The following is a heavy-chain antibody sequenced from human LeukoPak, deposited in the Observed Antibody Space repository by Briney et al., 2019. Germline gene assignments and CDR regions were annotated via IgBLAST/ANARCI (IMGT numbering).Heavy chain of an antibody. CDR2: IRGGGDTT. CDR1: GFTFSTYA. Sequence: GGSLRLSCAASGFTFSTYAMSWLRQAPGKGLEWVSSIRGGGDTTYDADSLKGRFTISRDNSKNTVYLQVNNLRAEDTAIYYCARCRGLLDPFDYWGQRALVTVSS. CDR3: ARCRGLLDPFDY. D-gene: IGHD3-10*01. V-gene: IGHV3-23*01. J-gene: IGHJ4*02.